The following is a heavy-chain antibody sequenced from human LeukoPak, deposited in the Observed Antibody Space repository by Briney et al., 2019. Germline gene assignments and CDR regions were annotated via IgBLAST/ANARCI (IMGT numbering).Heavy chain of an antibody. CDR2: ISGDGSST. V-gene: IGHV3-74*01. CDR1: GFTFSTYW. Sequence: GGSLRLSCAASGFTFSTYWMHWVRQAPGKGLMWVSRISGDGSSTSYADSVKGRFTISRDNSKNTLYLQMNSLRAEDTAVYYCAKDAWYYFDYWGQGTLVTVSS. CDR3: AKDAWYYFDY. D-gene: IGHD2-8*02. J-gene: IGHJ4*02.